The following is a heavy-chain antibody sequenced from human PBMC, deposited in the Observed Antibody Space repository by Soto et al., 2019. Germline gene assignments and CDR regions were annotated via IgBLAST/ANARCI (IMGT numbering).Heavy chain of an antibody. CDR3: ARVMRSKRSGPDAFDI. J-gene: IGHJ3*02. CDR1: GYTFTSYG. CDR2: ISAYNGNT. Sequence: GASVKVSCKASGYTFTSYGISWVRQAPGQGLEWMGWISAYNGNTNYAQKLQGRVTMTTDTSTSTAYMELRSLRSDDTAVYYCARVMRSKRSGPDAFDIWGQGTMVTVSS. D-gene: IGHD4-4*01. V-gene: IGHV1-18*01.